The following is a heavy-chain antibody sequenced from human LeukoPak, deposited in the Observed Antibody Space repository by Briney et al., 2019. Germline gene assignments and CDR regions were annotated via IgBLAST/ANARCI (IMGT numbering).Heavy chain of an antibody. CDR2: IRYDGSNK. CDR3: AKERLYYDILTGYYKRYFDY. D-gene: IGHD3-9*01. V-gene: IGHV3-30*02. Sequence: PGGSLRLSCAASGLTFSSYGMHWVRQAPGKGLEWVAFIRYDGSNKYYADSVKGRFTISRDNSKNTLYLQMNSLRAEDTAVYYCAKERLYYDILTGYYKRYFDYWGQGTLVTVSS. CDR1: GLTFSSYG. J-gene: IGHJ4*02.